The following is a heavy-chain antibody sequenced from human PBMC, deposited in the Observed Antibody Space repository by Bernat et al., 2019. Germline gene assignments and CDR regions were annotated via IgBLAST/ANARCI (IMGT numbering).Heavy chain of an antibody. J-gene: IGHJ5*02. CDR1: GGSISSSSYY. D-gene: IGHD3-10*01. CDR2: IYYSGNT. CDR3: ARVLLWFGELFGFDP. V-gene: IGHV4-39*01. Sequence: QLQLQESGPGLVKPSETLSLTCTVSGGSISSSSYYWGWIRQPPGKGLEWMWGIYYSGNTYYNPSLKSRVTISVDTSKNQFSLKLSSVTAADTAVYYCARVLLWFGELFGFDPWGQGTLVTVSS.